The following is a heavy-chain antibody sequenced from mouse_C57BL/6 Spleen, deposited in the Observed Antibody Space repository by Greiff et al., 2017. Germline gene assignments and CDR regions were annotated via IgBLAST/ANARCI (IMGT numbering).Heavy chain of an antibody. J-gene: IGHJ4*01. CDR1: GFTFSDYG. V-gene: IGHV5-17*01. CDR2: ISSGSSTI. D-gene: IGHD2-12*01. CDR3: ATSRRYYAMDY. Sequence: EVQRVESGGGLVKPGGSLKLSCAASGFTFSDYGMHWVRQAPEKGLEWVAYISSGSSTIYYADTVKGRFTISRDNAKNTLFLQMTSLRSEDTAMYYCATSRRYYAMDYWGQGTSVTVSS.